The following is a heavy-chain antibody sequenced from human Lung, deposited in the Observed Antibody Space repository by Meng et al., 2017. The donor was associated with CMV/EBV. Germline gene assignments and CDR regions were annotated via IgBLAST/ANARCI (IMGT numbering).Heavy chain of an antibody. J-gene: IGHJ5*02. CDR2: MNPNSGNT. Sequence: SGYTFTSYDSNWVRQATGQGFEWMGWMNPNSGNTAYAPKFQGRLTMTRNTSINTAYMDPSSLRSEDAAIYYCTRGRGSTHKGNWFDPWGQGTLVTVSS. D-gene: IGHD3-10*01. CDR1: GYTFTSYD. CDR3: TRGRGSTHKGNWFDP. V-gene: IGHV1-8*01.